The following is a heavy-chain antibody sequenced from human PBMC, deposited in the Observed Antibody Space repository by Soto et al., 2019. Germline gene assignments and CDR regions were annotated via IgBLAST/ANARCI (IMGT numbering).Heavy chain of an antibody. CDR2: IKQDGSEK. V-gene: IGHV3-7*05. CDR3: ARSGRYYDILTGFVDYYGMDV. J-gene: IGHJ6*02. D-gene: IGHD3-9*01. CDR1: GFTFSSYW. Sequence: GGSLRLSCAASGFTFSSYWMSWVRQAPGKGLEWVANIKQDGSEKYYVDSVKGRFTISRDNAKNSLYLQMNSLRAEDTAVYYCARSGRYYDILTGFVDYYGMDVWGQGTTVTVS.